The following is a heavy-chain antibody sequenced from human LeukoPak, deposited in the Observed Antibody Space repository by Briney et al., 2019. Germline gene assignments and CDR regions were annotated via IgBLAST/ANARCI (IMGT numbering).Heavy chain of an antibody. CDR1: GFTFSSYS. D-gene: IGHD6-19*01. Sequence: GGSLRLSCAASGFTFSSYSMNWVRQAPGKGLEWVSSISSSSSYIYYADSVKGRFTISRDNAKNSLYLQMNSLRAEDTAVYYCARAIAVAGNGDAFDIWGQGTMVTVSS. V-gene: IGHV3-21*01. CDR3: ARAIAVAGNGDAFDI. J-gene: IGHJ3*02. CDR2: ISSSSSYI.